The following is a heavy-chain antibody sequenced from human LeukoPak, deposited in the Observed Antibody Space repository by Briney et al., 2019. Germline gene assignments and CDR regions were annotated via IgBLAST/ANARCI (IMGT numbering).Heavy chain of an antibody. CDR1: GGSISSYY. CDR2: IYYSGST. J-gene: IGHJ1*01. Sequence: SETLSLTCTVSGGSISSYYWSWIRQPPGKGLEWIGYIYYSGSTNYNPSLKSRVTISVDTSKNQCSLKLSSVTAADTAVYYCARGHVGSSSWYDSAEYFQHWGQGTLVTVSS. CDR3: ARGHVGSSSWYDSAEYFQH. V-gene: IGHV4-59*01. D-gene: IGHD6-13*01.